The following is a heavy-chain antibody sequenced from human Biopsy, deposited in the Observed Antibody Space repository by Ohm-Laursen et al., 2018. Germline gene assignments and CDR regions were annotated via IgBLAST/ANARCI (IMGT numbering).Heavy chain of an antibody. D-gene: IGHD4-17*01. Sequence: GSLRLSCAASGFTVYNNYMTWVRQAPGKGLEWVSLIYSGGDTRYADSVKGRFTISRDSSKNTLYLQMNSLRVADTAVYHCAKYQLPATATSILDYWGQGALVTVSS. CDR2: IYSGGDT. CDR1: GFTVYNNY. V-gene: IGHV3-66*01. CDR3: AKYQLPATATSILDY. J-gene: IGHJ4*02.